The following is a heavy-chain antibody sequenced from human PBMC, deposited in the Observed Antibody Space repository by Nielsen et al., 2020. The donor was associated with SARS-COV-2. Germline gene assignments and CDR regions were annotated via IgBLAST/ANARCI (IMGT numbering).Heavy chain of an antibody. J-gene: IGHJ4*02. V-gene: IGHV3-30*03. CDR2: ISYDGSNK. CDR3: ARVYSTSWFPAYFDF. CDR1: GFTFSSYG. D-gene: IGHD2-2*01. Sequence: GGSLRLSCATSGFTFSSYGMHWVRQAPGKGLEWVAAISYDGSNKYYTDSVRGRFTISRDTSKNTLYLQMNSLRPEDTAVYYCARVYSTSWFPAYFDFWGQGTLVTVSS.